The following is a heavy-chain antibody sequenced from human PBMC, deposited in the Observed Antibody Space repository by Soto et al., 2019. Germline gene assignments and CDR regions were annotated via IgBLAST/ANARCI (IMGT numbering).Heavy chain of an antibody. CDR3: AKDLDSSGWYVFDY. D-gene: IGHD6-19*01. V-gene: IGHV3-30*18. J-gene: IGHJ4*02. CDR1: GFTFSSYG. Sequence: PGGSLRLSCAASGFTFSSYGMHWVRQALGKGLEWVAVISYDGSNKYYADSVKGRFTISRDNSKNTLYLQMNSLRAEDTAVYYCAKDLDSSGWYVFDYWGQGTLVTVSS. CDR2: ISYDGSNK.